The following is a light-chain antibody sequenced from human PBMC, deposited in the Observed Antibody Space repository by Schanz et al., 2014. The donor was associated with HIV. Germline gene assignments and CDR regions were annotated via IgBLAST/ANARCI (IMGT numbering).Light chain of an antibody. CDR1: SSDVGGYDY. J-gene: IGLJ3*02. Sequence: QSALTQPPSASGSPGQSVTISCTGTSSDVGGYDYVSWYQQHPGKAPKLMIYEVSKRPSGVPDRFSGSKSGNTASLTVSGLQPEDEADYYCSSYTSIWVFGGGTKVTVL. V-gene: IGLV2-8*01. CDR3: SSYTSIWV. CDR2: EVS.